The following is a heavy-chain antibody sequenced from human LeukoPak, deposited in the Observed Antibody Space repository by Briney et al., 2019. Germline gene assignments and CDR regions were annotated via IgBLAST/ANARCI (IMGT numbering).Heavy chain of an antibody. Sequence: ASVKVSCKVSGGSFTGHALTWVRQAPGQGHEWMGGIITLHGTTDYTQTLQGRLTITADKATSTSYMELTGLISEDTAVYFCSRGRYWFDPWGQGTLVIVSS. CDR1: GGSFTGHA. CDR3: SRGRYWFDP. V-gene: IGHV1-69*10. CDR2: IITLHGTT. J-gene: IGHJ5*02.